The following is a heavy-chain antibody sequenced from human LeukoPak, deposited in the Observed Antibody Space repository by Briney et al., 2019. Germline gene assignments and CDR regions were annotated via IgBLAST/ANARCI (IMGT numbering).Heavy chain of an antibody. D-gene: IGHD5-18*01. CDR2: INHSGST. Sequence: SETLSFTCAVYGGSFSGYYWSWIRQPPGKGLEWIGEINHSGSTNYNPSLKSRVTISVDTSKNQFSLKLSSVTAADTAVYYCARGSNSYGTYYYYYYGMDVWGQGTTVTVSS. V-gene: IGHV4-34*01. CDR3: ARGSNSYGTYYYYYYGMDV. CDR1: GGSFSGYY. J-gene: IGHJ6*02.